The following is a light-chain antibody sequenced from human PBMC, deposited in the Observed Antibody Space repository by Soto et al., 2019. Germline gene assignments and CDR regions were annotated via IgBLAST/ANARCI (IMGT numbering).Light chain of an antibody. CDR2: GAS. J-gene: IGKJ1*01. CDR1: ETVATN. Sequence: EVVMTQSPATLSVSPGERATLSCRASETVATNLAWYQQKPGQAPRLLISGASTRAAGISDRFRGSGSGTEFTLTISSLQSEDFAVYYCQQYSDWPPWTFGQGTKVDIK. CDR3: QQYSDWPPWT. V-gene: IGKV3-15*01.